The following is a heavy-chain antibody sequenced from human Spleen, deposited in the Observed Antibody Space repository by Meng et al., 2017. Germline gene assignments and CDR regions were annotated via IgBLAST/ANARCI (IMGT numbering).Heavy chain of an antibody. V-gene: IGHV1-58*01. CDR2: IVVGNVKR. J-gene: IGHJ4*02. D-gene: IGHD5-12*01. CDR3: AADPTGGSGYLY. CDR1: GFAFTSAA. Sequence: SVKVSCKASGFAFTSAALQWVRQARGQGLEWIGWIVVGNVKRTYAQKFQERVTITRDMSTNTAYMELSSLRSEDTAVYYCAADPTGGSGYLYWGQGALVTVSS.